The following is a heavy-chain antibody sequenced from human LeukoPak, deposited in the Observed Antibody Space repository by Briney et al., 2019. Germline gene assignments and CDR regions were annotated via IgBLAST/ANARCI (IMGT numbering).Heavy chain of an antibody. V-gene: IGHV3-30-3*01. CDR1: GFTFSSYA. J-gene: IGHJ4*02. CDR3: AREESGSYYD. CDR2: ISYDGSNK. D-gene: IGHD1-26*01. Sequence: GGSLRLSCAASGFTFSSYAMHWVRQAPGKGLEWVAVISYDGSNKYYADSVKGRFTISRDNSKNTLYLQMNSLRAEDTAVYYCAREESGSYYDWGQGTLVTVSS.